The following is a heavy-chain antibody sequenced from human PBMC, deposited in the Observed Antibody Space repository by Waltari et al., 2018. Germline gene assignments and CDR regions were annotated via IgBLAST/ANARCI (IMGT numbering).Heavy chain of an antibody. CDR1: GYTFTSYA. Sequence: QVQLVQSGAEVNKPGASVKVSCKASGYTFTSYAMHWVRKAPGQRLEWMGWINAGNGNTKYSQKFQGRVTITRDTSASTAYMELSSLRSEDTAVYYCARDLEYSYGRFDYWGQGTLVTVSS. D-gene: IGHD5-18*01. J-gene: IGHJ4*02. CDR2: INAGNGNT. CDR3: ARDLEYSYGRFDY. V-gene: IGHV1-3*01.